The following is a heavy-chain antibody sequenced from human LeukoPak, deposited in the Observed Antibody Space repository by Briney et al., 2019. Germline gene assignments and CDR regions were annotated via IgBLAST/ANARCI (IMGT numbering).Heavy chain of an antibody. CDR2: ISAYNGNT. V-gene: IGHV1-18*01. J-gene: IGHJ4*02. D-gene: IGHD3-16*01. CDR1: GYTFTSYG. Sequence: VSVKVSCTASGYTFTSYGISWVRQAPGQGLEWMGWISAYNGNTDYAQSLQGRVTMTIDKSTSTVYMELRSLRSDDTAVYYCARDVGRSYDLDYWGQGTLVTVSS. CDR3: ARDVGRSYDLDY.